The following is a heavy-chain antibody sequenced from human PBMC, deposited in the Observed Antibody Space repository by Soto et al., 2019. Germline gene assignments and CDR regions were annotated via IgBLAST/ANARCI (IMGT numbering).Heavy chain of an antibody. CDR3: ARDRAMGSGGYAPLGYYYYGMGV. Sequence: QVQLVESGGGVVQPGRSLRLSCAASGFTFSSYAMHWVRQAPGKGLEWVAVISYDGSNKYYADSVKGRFTISRDNYKNPLYLQMNSLRAEDTAVYYCARDRAMGSGGYAPLGYYYYGMGVWGQGTTVTVSS. CDR2: ISYDGSNK. D-gene: IGHD2-15*01. V-gene: IGHV3-30-3*01. J-gene: IGHJ6*02. CDR1: GFTFSSYA.